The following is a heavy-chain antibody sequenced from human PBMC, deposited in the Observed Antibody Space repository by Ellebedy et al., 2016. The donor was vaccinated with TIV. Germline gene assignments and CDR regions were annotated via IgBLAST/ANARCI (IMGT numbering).Heavy chain of an antibody. CDR3: ARAPRTYNFWTGYREHFDS. J-gene: IGHJ4*02. CDR1: GGSFSGYC. Sequence: MPSETLSLTCAVYGGSFSGYCWSWIRQPPGKGLEWIGEINHSGSTNYNPSLKSRVAISIDTAKNQFSLNLKTVTAADTAVYFCARAPRTYNFWTGYREHFDSWGQGTLVTVSS. V-gene: IGHV4-34*01. CDR2: INHSGST. D-gene: IGHD3/OR15-3a*01.